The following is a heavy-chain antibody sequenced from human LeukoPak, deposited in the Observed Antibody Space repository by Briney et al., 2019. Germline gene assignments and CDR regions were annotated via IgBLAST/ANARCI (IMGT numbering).Heavy chain of an antibody. V-gene: IGHV4-59*01. D-gene: IGHD3-10*01. J-gene: IGHJ4*02. CDR1: GGSISHYY. CDR3: ARTMLRGVEYFDY. Sequence: SETLSLTCTVSGGSISHYYWSWIRQPPGKGLEWIGYISHTGSTNYNPSLMSRVTVSVDTSKKQFSLKLSSESAADTAVYYCARTMLRGVEYFDYWGQGTLVTVSS. CDR2: ISHTGST.